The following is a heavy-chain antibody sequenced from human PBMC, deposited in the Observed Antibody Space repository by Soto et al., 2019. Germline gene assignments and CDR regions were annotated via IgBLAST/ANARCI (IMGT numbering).Heavy chain of an antibody. CDR3: ARERLAARPPTGYGMDV. D-gene: IGHD6-6*01. CDR1: GYTFTSYG. V-gene: IGHV1-18*04. CDR2: ISAYNGNT. Sequence: ASVKVSCKASGYTFTSYGISWVRQAPGQGLEWMGWISAYNGNTNYAQKLQGRDTMTTDTSTSTAYMELRSLRSDDTAVYYCARERLAARPPTGYGMDVWGQGTTVTVSS. J-gene: IGHJ6*02.